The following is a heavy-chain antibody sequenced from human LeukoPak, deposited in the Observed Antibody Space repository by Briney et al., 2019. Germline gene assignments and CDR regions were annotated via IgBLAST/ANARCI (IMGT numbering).Heavy chain of an antibody. Sequence: SETLSLTCAVYGGSFSGYHWSWIRQPPGKGLEWIGEINHSGSTNYNPSLKSRVTISVDTSKNQFSLKLSSVTAADTAVYYCALTGYYFDYWGQGTLVTVSS. CDR1: GGSFSGYH. CDR3: ALTGYYFDY. CDR2: INHSGST. J-gene: IGHJ4*02. V-gene: IGHV4-34*01. D-gene: IGHD3-10*01.